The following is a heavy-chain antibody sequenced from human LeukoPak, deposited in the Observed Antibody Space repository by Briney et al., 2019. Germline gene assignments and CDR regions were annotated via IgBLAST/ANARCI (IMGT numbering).Heavy chain of an antibody. D-gene: IGHD3-22*01. CDR3: ASGETDSSGLDY. V-gene: IGHV1-69*01. CDR1: GGTFSSYA. Sequence: SVKVSCKASGGTFSSYAISWVRQAPGQGLEWMGGIIPIFGTANYAQKFQGRVTITADESTSIAYMELSSLRSEDTAVYYCASGETDSSGLDYWGQGTLVTVSS. CDR2: IIPIFGTA. J-gene: IGHJ4*02.